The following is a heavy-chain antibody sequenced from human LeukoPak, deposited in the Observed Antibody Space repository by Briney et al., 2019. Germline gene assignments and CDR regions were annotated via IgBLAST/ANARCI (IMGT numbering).Heavy chain of an antibody. CDR1: GYTFTSYD. D-gene: IGHD3-22*01. CDR2: MNPNSGNT. Sequence: ASVKVSCKASGYTFTSYDINWVRQATGQGLEWMGWMNPNSGNTGYAQKFQGRVTITADESTSTAYMELSSLRSEDTAVYYCARDDSSGYYSEGAFDIWGQGTMVTVSS. J-gene: IGHJ3*02. CDR3: ARDDSSGYYSEGAFDI. V-gene: IGHV1-8*01.